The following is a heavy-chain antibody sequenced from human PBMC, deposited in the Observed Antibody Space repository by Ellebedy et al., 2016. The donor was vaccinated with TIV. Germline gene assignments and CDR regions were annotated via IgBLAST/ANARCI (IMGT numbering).Heavy chain of an antibody. D-gene: IGHD3-16*01. J-gene: IGHJ6*02. CDR2: MYNSGST. CDR3: ARRAAGPGGYYYYYYGMDV. V-gene: IGHV4-4*08. CDR1: GASITTSH. Sequence: SETLSLTCTVSGASITTSHWSWIRQPPGKGLEWIGYMYNSGSTNYNPSLKSRVTISVDTSKSQFSLKLSSVTAADTAVYCCARRAAGPGGYYYYYYGMDVWGQGTTVTVSS.